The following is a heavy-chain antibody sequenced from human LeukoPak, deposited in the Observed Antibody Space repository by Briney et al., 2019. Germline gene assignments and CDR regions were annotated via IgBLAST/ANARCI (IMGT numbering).Heavy chain of an antibody. CDR2: IYTGGGR. Sequence: RPGGSLRLSCAASGFTVSSYYMNWVRQAPGKELEWVSVIYTGGGRYYADSVRGRFTISRDTSKNMVFLQMNSLRVEDTAVYYCARGIDYWGRGTLVTVSS. CDR1: GFTVSSYY. V-gene: IGHV3-53*01. J-gene: IGHJ4*02. CDR3: ARGIDY.